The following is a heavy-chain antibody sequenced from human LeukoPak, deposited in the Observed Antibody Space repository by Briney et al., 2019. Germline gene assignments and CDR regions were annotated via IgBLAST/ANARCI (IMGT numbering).Heavy chain of an antibody. D-gene: IGHD2-21*01. CDR3: ARHRPSSTMSGIAL. Sequence: SETLSLTCTVSGGSISSYYWGWIRQPPGKGLAWIGSIYYSGTTYCNPSLKSRVTISVDTSRNQFSLQLTSVTVADTAVYFCARHRPSSTMSGIALWGQGTLVTVSS. CDR2: IYYSGTT. J-gene: IGHJ4*02. CDR1: GGSISSYY. V-gene: IGHV4-39*01.